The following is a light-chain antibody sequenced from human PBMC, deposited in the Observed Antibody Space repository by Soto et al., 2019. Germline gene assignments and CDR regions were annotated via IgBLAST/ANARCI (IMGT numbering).Light chain of an antibody. CDR2: AAS. Sequence: DIQLTQSPSFLSASVGDRVTITCRASQGISSKLAWYQQKPGKAPYLLIYAASALQSGVPSKFSGSGSGTEFTLTISSLQPEDFAAYYCQKLNSSPRTFGQGTKVEIK. CDR3: QKLNSSPRT. J-gene: IGKJ1*01. V-gene: IGKV1-9*01. CDR1: QGISSK.